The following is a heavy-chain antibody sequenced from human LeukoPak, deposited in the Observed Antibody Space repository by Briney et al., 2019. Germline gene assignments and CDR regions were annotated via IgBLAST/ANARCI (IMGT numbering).Heavy chain of an antibody. CDR3: AKESENAYGDYWNVYYTDV. CDR2: ISGSGGST. CDR1: GFTFSSYA. J-gene: IGHJ6*03. Sequence: GGSLRLSCAASGFTFSSYAMNWVRKAPGKGLEWVSAISGSGGSTYYADSVKGRFTISRDNSKNTLYLQMNSLRAEDTAEYYCAKESENAYGDYWNVYYTDVWGKGTTVTVSS. D-gene: IGHD4-17*01. V-gene: IGHV3-23*01.